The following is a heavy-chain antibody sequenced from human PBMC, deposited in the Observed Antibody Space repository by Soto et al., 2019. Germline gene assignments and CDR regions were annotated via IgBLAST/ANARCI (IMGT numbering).Heavy chain of an antibody. CDR1: GFTFRSFT. J-gene: IGHJ5*02. Sequence: GGSLRLSCAASGFTFRSFTMNWVLQAPVKGLEWVSTISSNSAYIYYTDALRGRFTISRDNAKNSLHLQMNSLRAEDTAVYYCTRDASRDSSARGWFDPWGPGTLVTVSS. CDR2: ISSNSAYI. CDR3: TRDASRDSSARGWFDP. V-gene: IGHV3-21*01. D-gene: IGHD6-13*01.